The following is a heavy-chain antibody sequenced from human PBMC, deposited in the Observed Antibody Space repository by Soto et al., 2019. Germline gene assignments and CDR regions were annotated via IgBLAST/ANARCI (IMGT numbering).Heavy chain of an antibody. CDR2: IYYRGST. CDR1: GSPISRGPFY. CDR3: ARGPPLI. Sequence: PSETLSLTGTVSGSPISRGPFYWSWTRQHPGKGLEWIGCIYYRGSTYYNPSLKSRVTISVDTSKNQFSLKLSSVTAADTAVYYCARGPPLIWGQGTLVTVSS. V-gene: IGHV4-31*03. J-gene: IGHJ4*02.